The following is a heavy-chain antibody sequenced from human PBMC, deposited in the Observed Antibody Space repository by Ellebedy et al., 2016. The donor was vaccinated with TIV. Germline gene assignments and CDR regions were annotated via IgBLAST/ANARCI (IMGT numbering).Heavy chain of an antibody. Sequence: SETLSLXCAVYGGSFSGYYWSWIRQPPGKGLEWIGEINHSGSTNYNPSLKSRVTISVDTSKNQFSLKLSSVTAADTAVYYCARETAPNWFDPWGQGTLVTVSS. J-gene: IGHJ5*02. V-gene: IGHV4-34*01. CDR3: ARETAPNWFDP. CDR2: INHSGST. CDR1: GGSFSGYY.